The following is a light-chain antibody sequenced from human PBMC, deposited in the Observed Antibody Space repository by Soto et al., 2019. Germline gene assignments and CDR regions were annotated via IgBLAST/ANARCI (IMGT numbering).Light chain of an antibody. V-gene: IGKV3-20*01. CDR3: QQYANLPLT. Sequence: EIVLTQSPGTLSLSPGEGATVSCRASQSVSNNFLAWYQQKPGQAPRLLIYGASSRATGIPDRFSGSGSGTDFTLTISRLEHEDSAVFYCQQYANLPLTFGGGNKVEIK. CDR2: GAS. J-gene: IGKJ4*01. CDR1: QSVSNNF.